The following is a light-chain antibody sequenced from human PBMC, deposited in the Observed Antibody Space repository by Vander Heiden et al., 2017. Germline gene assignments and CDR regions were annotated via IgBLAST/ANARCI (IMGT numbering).Light chain of an antibody. V-gene: IGKV1-5*03. J-gene: IGKJ2*01. CDR3: QQYNSYSYT. CDR1: QSISSW. Sequence: DIQITPSPSTLSASVGDRVTITCRASQSISSWLAWYQQKPGKAPKLLIYKASSLESGVPSRFSGSGSGTEFTLTISSLQPDDFATYYCQQYNSYSYTFGQGTKLEIK. CDR2: KAS.